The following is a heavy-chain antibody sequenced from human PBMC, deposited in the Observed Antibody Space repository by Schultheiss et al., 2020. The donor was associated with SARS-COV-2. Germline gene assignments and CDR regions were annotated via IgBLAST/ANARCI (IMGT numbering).Heavy chain of an antibody. V-gene: IGHV1-18*04. D-gene: IGHD3-3*01. J-gene: IGHJ4*02. CDR3: ARNSLRFLEWLNY. Sequence: GGSLRLSCKASGYTFTSYYMHWVRQAPGQGLEWMGWISAYNGNTNYAQKLQGRVTMTTDTSTSTAYMELRSLRSDDTAVYYCARNSLRFLEWLNYWGQGTLVTVSS. CDR2: ISAYNGNT. CDR1: GYTFTSYY.